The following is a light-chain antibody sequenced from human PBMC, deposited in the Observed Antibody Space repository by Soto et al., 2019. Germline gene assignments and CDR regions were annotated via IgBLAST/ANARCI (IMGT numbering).Light chain of an antibody. CDR3: QQHNSYPPYT. J-gene: IGKJ2*01. CDR1: QGISSY. Sequence: IQLTQSPSSLSASVGDRVTITCRASQGISSYLAWYQQKPGKAPKLLIYAASTLQSGVPSRFSGSGSATDFTLTISGLQPEDFATYYWQQHNSYPPYTFGQGPKLEIK. V-gene: IGKV1-9*01. CDR2: AAS.